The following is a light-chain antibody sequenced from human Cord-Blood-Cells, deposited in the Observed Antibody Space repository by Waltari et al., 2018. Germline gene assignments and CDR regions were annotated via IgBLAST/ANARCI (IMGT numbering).Light chain of an antibody. CDR3: QAWDSSTAWV. J-gene: IGLJ3*02. Sequence: ELTQPPSVSVSPGQTASITCSGDKLGDKYACWYQQKPGQSPVLVIYQDSKRPSGIPERFSGSNSGNTATLTISGTQAMDEADYYCQAWDSSTAWVFGGGTKLTVL. CDR2: QDS. CDR1: KLGDKY. V-gene: IGLV3-1*01.